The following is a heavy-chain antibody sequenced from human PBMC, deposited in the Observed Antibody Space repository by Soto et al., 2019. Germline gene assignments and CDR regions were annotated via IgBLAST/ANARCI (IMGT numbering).Heavy chain of an antibody. J-gene: IGHJ5*02. CDR2: ISPYNGNT. V-gene: IGHV1-18*01. D-gene: IGHD2-15*01. Sequence: GGSLRLSCAASGFTFRSYAITWVRQAPGQGLEWMGWISPYNGNTNYAEKLQGRVTMTTDTSTNTAYMELRSLRSDDTAVYYCARDCSGGTCYNNWFDPWGQGTLVTVSS. CDR1: GFTFRSYA. CDR3: ARDCSGGTCYNNWFDP.